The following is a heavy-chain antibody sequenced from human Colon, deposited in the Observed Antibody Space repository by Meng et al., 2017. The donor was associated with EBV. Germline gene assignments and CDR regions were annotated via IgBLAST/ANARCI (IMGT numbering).Heavy chain of an antibody. D-gene: IGHD3-10*01. Sequence: QLQLQVSGPGLVTPSEPLSLTCTVPGDSVATGRYYWSWIRQPPGKGLEWIAYIYYIGGTNYNPSLKSRLTISLDTSKNQFSLSLRSVTAADTAVYYCARVSGRSFDPWGQGTLVTVSS. J-gene: IGHJ5*02. CDR2: IYYIGGT. CDR1: GDSVATGRYY. CDR3: ARVSGRSFDP. V-gene: IGHV4-61*01.